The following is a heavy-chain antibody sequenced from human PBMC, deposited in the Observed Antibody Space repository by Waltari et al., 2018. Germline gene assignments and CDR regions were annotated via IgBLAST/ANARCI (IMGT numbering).Heavy chain of an antibody. CDR2: IYYSGST. Sequence: QLQLQESGPGLVKPSETLSLTCTVSGDSISSSSYYWGWIRQPPGKGLEWIGSIYYSGSTYYTPSLKIRVTISVDTSKNQFSLKLSSVTAADTAVYYCARGDIVVVVATPGWFDPWGQGTLVTVSS. J-gene: IGHJ5*02. D-gene: IGHD2-15*01. V-gene: IGHV4-39*01. CDR3: ARGDIVVVVATPGWFDP. CDR1: GDSISSSSYY.